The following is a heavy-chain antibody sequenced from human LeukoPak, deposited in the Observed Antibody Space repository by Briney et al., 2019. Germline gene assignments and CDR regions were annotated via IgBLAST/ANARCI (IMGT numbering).Heavy chain of an antibody. Sequence: PGGSLRLSCAASGSTFDDYGMSWVRQAPGKGLEWVSGINWNGGSTGYADSAKGRFTISRDNAKNSLYLQMNSLRAEDTALYYCARGRGYSYGFPLGYWGQGTLVTVSS. J-gene: IGHJ4*02. CDR2: INWNGGST. CDR3: ARGRGYSYGFPLGY. D-gene: IGHD5-18*01. V-gene: IGHV3-20*04. CDR1: GSTFDDYG.